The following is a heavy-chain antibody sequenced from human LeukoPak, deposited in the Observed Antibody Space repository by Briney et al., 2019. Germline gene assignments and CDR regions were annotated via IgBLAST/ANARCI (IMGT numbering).Heavy chain of an antibody. V-gene: IGHV3-30*02. Sequence: GGSLRLSCAASGFTFSSYGMHWVRQAPGKGLEWVAFIRYDGSNKYYADSVKGRFTISRDNSKNTLYLQMNSLRAEDTAVYYRARRGAAAIEYYYYYYMDVWGKGTTVTISS. CDR1: GFTFSSYG. J-gene: IGHJ6*03. D-gene: IGHD2-2*01. CDR2: IRYDGSNK. CDR3: ARRGAAAIEYYYYYYMDV.